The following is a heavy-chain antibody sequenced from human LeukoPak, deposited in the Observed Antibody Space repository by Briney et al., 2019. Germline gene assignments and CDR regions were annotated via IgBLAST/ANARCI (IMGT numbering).Heavy chain of an antibody. J-gene: IGHJ5*02. D-gene: IGHD5-18*01. CDR3: AKDQDSYGRNWFDP. Sequence: GGSLRLSCAASGFTFSTYAMSWVRQAPGKGLGWVSVISRSGGTTHYADPVKGRFTISRDNAKNTLYLEMNSLRAEDTAVYYCAKDQDSYGRNWFDPWGQGTLVTVSS. CDR2: ISRSGGTT. V-gene: IGHV3-23*01. CDR1: GFTFSTYA.